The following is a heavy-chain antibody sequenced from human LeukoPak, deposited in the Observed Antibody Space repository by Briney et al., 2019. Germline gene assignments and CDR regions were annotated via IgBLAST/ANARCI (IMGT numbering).Heavy chain of an antibody. D-gene: IGHD3-9*01. CDR1: GGSIRSCNC. V-gene: IGHV4-4*02. J-gene: IGHJ5*02. CDR2: IYHSGST. Sequence: PSETLSLTCAVSGGSIRSCNCWCWVRQPPGKGLEWIGEIYHSGSTNYNPSLKSRVTISVDKSKNQFSLKLSSVTAADTAVYYCARCGYDIWPSAGWFDPWGQGTLVTVSS. CDR3: ARCGYDIWPSAGWFDP.